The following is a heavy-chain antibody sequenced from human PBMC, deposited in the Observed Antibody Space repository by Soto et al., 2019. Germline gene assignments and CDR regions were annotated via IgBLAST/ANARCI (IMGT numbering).Heavy chain of an antibody. D-gene: IGHD4-17*01. CDR2: IYYTGST. CDR1: GSSIRSYY. CDR3: TRVGGYYGDYPNFDY. V-gene: IGHV4-59*01. Sequence: SETLSLTCRVSGSSIRSYYWSWLRQPPGKGLEWMGNIYYTGSTNYHPSLKSRVIMSVESSKNQLSLRLNSVTAADTAVYYCTRVGGYYGDYPNFDYWGQGALVNVSS. J-gene: IGHJ4*02.